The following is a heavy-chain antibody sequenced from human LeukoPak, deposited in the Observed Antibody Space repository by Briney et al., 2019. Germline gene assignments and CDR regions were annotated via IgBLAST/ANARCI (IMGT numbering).Heavy chain of an antibody. D-gene: IGHD3-16*01. CDR3: ARRYYDYVWGSYGSVDY. V-gene: IGHV4-59*05. CDR1: GGSISSYY. CDR2: IYYSGST. Sequence: SETLSLTCTVSGGSISSYYWSWIRQPAGKGLEWIGSIYYSGSTYYNPSLKSRVTISVDTSKNQFSLKLSSVTAADTAVYYCARRYYDYVWGSYGSVDYWGQGTLVTVSS. J-gene: IGHJ4*02.